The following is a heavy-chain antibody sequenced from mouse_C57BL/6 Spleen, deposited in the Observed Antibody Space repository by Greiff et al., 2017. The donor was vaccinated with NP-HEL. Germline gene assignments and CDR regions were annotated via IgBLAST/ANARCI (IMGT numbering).Heavy chain of an antibody. V-gene: IGHV1-80*01. CDR2: IYPGDGDT. Sequence: QVHVKQSGAELVKPGASVKISCKASGYAFSSYWMNWVKQRPGKGLEWIGQIYPGDGDTNYNGKFKGKATLTADKSSSTAYMQLSSLTSEDSAVYFCARSDVYYAMDYWGQGTSVTVSS. J-gene: IGHJ4*01. CDR3: ARSDVYYAMDY. CDR1: GYAFSSYW.